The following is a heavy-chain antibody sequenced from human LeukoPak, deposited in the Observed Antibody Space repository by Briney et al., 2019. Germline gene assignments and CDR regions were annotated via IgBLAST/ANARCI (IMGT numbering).Heavy chain of an antibody. CDR1: GFTFSSYW. J-gene: IGHJ4*02. CDR3: ARQLSGWYDADPH. CDR2: IKEDGSRN. D-gene: IGHD6-19*01. V-gene: IGHV3-7*05. Sequence: GGSLRLSCAASGFTFSSYWKSWVRQAPGKGLEWVANIKEDGSRNHYVDSVKGRFTISRDNAKNSLYLQMNSLRAEDTAVYYCARQLSGWYDADPHWGQGTLVTVSS.